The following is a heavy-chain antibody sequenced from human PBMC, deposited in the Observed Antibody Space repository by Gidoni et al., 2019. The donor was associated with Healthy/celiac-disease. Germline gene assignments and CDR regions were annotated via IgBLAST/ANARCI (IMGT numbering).Heavy chain of an antibody. D-gene: IGHD4-4*01. J-gene: IGHJ4*02. V-gene: IGHV3-23*04. CDR3: AKDTRRLSTVTISFDY. CDR2: ISGSVGST. CDR1: GFTFSSYA. Sequence: EVPLVEAGGGLGQPGGSLRPSCAASGFTFSSYAMSWVRQAPGKGLEWVSAISGSVGSTYYADSVKGRFTISRDNSKNTLYLQMNSLRAEDTAVYYCAKDTRRLSTVTISFDYWGQGTLVTVSS.